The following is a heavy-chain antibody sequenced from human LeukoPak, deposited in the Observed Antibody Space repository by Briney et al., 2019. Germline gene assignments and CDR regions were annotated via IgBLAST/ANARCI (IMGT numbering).Heavy chain of an antibody. CDR1: GFTVSSNY. Sequence: GGSLRLSCAASGFTVSSNYMSWVRQAPGKGLEWVSVIYSGGSTYYADSVKGRFTISRDNSKNTLYLQMNSLRAEDTAVYYCASRALAGESDYWGQGTLVTVSS. V-gene: IGHV3-53*01. CDR3: ASRALAGESDY. CDR2: IYSGGST. J-gene: IGHJ4*02. D-gene: IGHD1-1*01.